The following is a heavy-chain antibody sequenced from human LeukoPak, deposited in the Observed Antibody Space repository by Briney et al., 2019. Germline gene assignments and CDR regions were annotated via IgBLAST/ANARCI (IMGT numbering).Heavy chain of an antibody. CDR1: GGSITGYY. D-gene: IGHD2/OR15-2a*01. CDR3: ARDDPNKYYFDY. Sequence: NASETLSLTCTVSGGSITGYYWSWVRQPPGKGLEWIGYIHYSGSTNYNVSLKSRVTISVDTSKNQFSLKLSSVTAADTAVYYCARDDPNKYYFDYWGQGTLVTVSS. CDR2: IHYSGST. J-gene: IGHJ4*02. V-gene: IGHV4-4*08.